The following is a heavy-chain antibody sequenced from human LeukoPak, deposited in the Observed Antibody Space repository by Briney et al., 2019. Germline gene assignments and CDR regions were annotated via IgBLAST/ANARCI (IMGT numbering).Heavy chain of an antibody. J-gene: IGHJ4*02. D-gene: IGHD4-11*01. CDR3: VPITAPSVTTLD. CDR2: FDPEDGET. Sequence: ASVKVSCKVSGYTLTELSMHCVRQAPGKGLEWVGGFDPEDGETIYAQKFQGRVTMTEDTSTDTAYMELSSLRSEDTAVYYCVPITAPSVTTLDWGQGILVTVSS. CDR1: GYTLTELS. V-gene: IGHV1-24*01.